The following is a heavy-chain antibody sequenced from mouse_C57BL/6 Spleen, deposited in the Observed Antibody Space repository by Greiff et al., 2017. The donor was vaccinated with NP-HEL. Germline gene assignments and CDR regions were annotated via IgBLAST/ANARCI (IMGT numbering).Heavy chain of an antibody. Sequence: EVKLMESGGGLVKPGGSLKLSCAASGFTFSSYAMSWVRQTPEKRLEWVATISDGGSYTYYPDNVKGRFTISRDNAKNNLYLQMSHLKSEDTAMYYCARDKTPYYGSSYEFAYWGQGTLVTVSA. J-gene: IGHJ3*01. CDR2: ISDGGSYT. CDR3: ARDKTPYYGSSYEFAY. CDR1: GFTFSSYA. D-gene: IGHD1-1*01. V-gene: IGHV5-4*01.